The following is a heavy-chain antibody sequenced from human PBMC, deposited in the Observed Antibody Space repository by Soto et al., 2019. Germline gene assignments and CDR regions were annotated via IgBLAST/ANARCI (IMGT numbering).Heavy chain of an antibody. CDR1: GFPFNSYG. D-gene: IGHD2-15*01. Sequence: GGSLRLSCATSGFPFNSYGMHWGRQAPGKGREGVAVISYDGSDKDYADSVKGRFTISRDNSKNTLYLQRNSLRVEDKAVYYCAKDRVVRMILRPPGWSDYWGQGTRVTVSS. V-gene: IGHV3-30*18. CDR3: AKDRVVRMILRPPGWSDY. J-gene: IGHJ4*02. CDR2: ISYDGSDK.